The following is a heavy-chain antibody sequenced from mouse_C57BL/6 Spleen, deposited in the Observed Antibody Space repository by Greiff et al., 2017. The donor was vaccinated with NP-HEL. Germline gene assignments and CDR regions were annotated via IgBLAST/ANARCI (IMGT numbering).Heavy chain of an antibody. D-gene: IGHD4-1*01. J-gene: IGHJ3*01. CDR1: GYTFTDYY. CDR2: INPNNGGT. CDR3: AALTY. Sequence: EVKLQQSGPELVKPGASVKISCKASGYTFTDYYMNWVKQSHGKSLEWIGDINPNNGGTSYNQKFKGKATLTVDKSSSTAYMELRSLTSEDSAVYYCAALTYWGQGTLVTVSA. V-gene: IGHV1-26*01.